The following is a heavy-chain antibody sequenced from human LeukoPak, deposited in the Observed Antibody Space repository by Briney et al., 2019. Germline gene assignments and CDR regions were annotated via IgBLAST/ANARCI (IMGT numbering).Heavy chain of an antibody. CDR2: IYYSGST. V-gene: IGHV4-59*12. D-gene: IGHD3-3*01. CDR1: GGSISSYY. CDR3: ARLGRFLPYFDY. J-gene: IGHJ4*02. Sequence: PSETLSLTCTVSGGSISSYYWSWIRQPPGKGLEWIGYIYYSGSTYYNPSLKSRVTISVDTSKNQFSLKLSSVTAADTAVYYCARLGRFLPYFDYWGQGTLVTVSS.